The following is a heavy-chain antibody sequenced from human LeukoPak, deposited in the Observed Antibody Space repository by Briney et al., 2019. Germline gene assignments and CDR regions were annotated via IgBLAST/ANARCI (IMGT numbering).Heavy chain of an antibody. D-gene: IGHD2-15*01. Sequence: PGGSLRLSCAASGFTFSSFWMTWGRQAPGKGLEWVANIKQDGSEKYYVDSVKGRFTISRDNAKNSLYLQMNSLRAEDTAVYYCARHHCSGGSCHFDYWGQGTLVTVSS. CDR3: ARHHCSGGSCHFDY. J-gene: IGHJ4*02. V-gene: IGHV3-7*01. CDR2: IKQDGSEK. CDR1: GFTFSSFW.